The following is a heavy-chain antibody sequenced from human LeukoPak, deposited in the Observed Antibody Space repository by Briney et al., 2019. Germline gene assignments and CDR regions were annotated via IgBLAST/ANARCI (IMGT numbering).Heavy chain of an antibody. CDR1: GFTFSSYG. J-gene: IGHJ2*01. D-gene: IGHD4-17*01. CDR2: IRYDGSNK. V-gene: IGHV3-30*02. CDR3: ARGPNYGDSFPNWYFDL. Sequence: GGSLRLSCAASGFTFSSYGMHWVRQAPGKGLEWVAFIRYDGSNKYYADSVKGRFTISRDNSKNTLYLQMNSLRAEDTAVYYCARGPNYGDSFPNWYFDLWGRGTLVTVSS.